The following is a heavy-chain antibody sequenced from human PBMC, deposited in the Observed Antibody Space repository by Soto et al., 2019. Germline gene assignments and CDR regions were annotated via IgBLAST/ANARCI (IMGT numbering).Heavy chain of an antibody. V-gene: IGHV1-2*04. Sequence: ASVKVSCKASGYPFTGYYMHWVRQAPVQGLEWMGWINPNSGGTNYAQKFQGWVTMTRDTSISTAYMELSRLRSDDTAVYYCARDQGVAAAAYGSLGGGMDVWGQGTTVTVSS. CDR2: INPNSGGT. J-gene: IGHJ6*02. D-gene: IGHD6-13*01. CDR3: ARDQGVAAAAYGSLGGGMDV. CDR1: GYPFTGYY.